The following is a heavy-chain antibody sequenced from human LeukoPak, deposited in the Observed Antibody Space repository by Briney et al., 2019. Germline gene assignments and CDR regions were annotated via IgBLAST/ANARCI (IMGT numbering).Heavy chain of an antibody. V-gene: IGHV3-23*01. J-gene: IGHJ4*02. CDR1: GFTLRSYV. CDR3: AKDRLLNCRGDCYMFDY. D-gene: IGHD2-21*02. Sequence: GGSLRLSCVASGFTLRSYVMNWVRQTPGKGLEWVSSISGSGDSTFYADSVKGRFSISRDNSKNTLYLQVNGLRTEDTAVYYCAKDRLLNCRGDCYMFDYWGQGTVVTVSS. CDR2: ISGSGDST.